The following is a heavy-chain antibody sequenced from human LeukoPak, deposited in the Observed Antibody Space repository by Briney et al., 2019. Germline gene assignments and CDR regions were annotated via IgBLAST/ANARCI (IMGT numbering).Heavy chain of an antibody. CDR3: ARDSYYDSSGSVDY. D-gene: IGHD3-22*01. V-gene: IGHV1-46*04. CDR2: INPSGGST. Sequence: APVKACCKASGYTFTSHYMHWVRPSPGQGLEWMGRINPSGGSTTYAQRLQGRVTMTRDTSTSTVYMELSSLRSEDTAVYFCARDSYYDSSGSVDYWGQGTLVTVSS. CDR1: GYTFTSHY. J-gene: IGHJ4*02.